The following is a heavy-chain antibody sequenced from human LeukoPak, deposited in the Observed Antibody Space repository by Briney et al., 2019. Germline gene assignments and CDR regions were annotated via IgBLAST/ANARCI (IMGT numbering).Heavy chain of an antibody. J-gene: IGHJ5*02. V-gene: IGHV4-34*01. Sequence: SETLSLTCAVYGGSFSGYFWSWIRQPPGKGLEWIGEINHSGSTNYNPSLKSRVTISVDTSKNQLSLKLSSVTAADTAVYYCARGGYCSSTSCYSSLGFDPWGQGTLVTVSS. CDR2: INHSGST. CDR1: GGSFSGYF. D-gene: IGHD2-2*01. CDR3: ARGGYCSSTSCYSSLGFDP.